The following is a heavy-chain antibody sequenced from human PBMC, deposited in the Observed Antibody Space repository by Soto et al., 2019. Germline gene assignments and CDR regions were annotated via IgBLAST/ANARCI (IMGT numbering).Heavy chain of an antibody. V-gene: IGHV3-48*03. Sequence: EVQLVESGGAQVQPGGSLRLSCAASGFTFSIYEINWVRQAPGKGLEWVSYSSGSGNTIYYADSVKGRFTMSRDNVNNSLYLQMNTLRAEDTAVYFCVRGGIVDMHYFDYWGQGTLVTVSS. D-gene: IGHD5-12*01. J-gene: IGHJ4*02. CDR3: VRGGIVDMHYFDY. CDR2: SSGSGNTI. CDR1: GFTFSIYE.